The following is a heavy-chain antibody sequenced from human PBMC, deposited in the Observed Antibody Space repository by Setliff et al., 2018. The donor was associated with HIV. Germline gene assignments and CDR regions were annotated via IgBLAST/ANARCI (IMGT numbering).Heavy chain of an antibody. CDR1: AYSIIINEW. J-gene: IGHJ5*02. D-gene: IGHD4-4*01. V-gene: IGHV4-28*03. CDR3: VRVNYVRAYNNWFDP. CDR2: IHYDGVT. Sequence: SETLSLTCSVSAYSIIINEWWGWIRQTPGKGLEWIGYIHYDGVTHYNSSLKSRVTISIDTSKNQSSLRLSSVTAVDTAVYYCVRVNYVRAYNNWFDPWGQGILVTVSS.